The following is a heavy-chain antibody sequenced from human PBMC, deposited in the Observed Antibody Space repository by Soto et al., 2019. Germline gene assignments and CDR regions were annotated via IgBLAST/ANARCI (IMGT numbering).Heavy chain of an antibody. J-gene: IGHJ6*02. V-gene: IGHV3-15*07. CDR2: IKSKTDGGTT. CDR3: YYYVMDV. Sequence: PGGSLRLSCAASGFTFSNAWMNWVRQAPGKGLEWVGRIKSKTDGGTTDYAAPVKGRFTISRDDSKNTLYLQMNSLKIEDTECLVDYYYVMDVWGQGTTVTVSS. CDR1: GFTFSNAW. D-gene: IGHD3-3*01.